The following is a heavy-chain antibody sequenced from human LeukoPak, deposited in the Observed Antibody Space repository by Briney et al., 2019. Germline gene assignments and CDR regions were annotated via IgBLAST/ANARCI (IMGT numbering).Heavy chain of an antibody. CDR3: ARTVAETVMVENY. D-gene: IGHD5-18*01. J-gene: IGHJ4*02. V-gene: IGHV4-39*01. CDR1: GDSISSRNYY. CDR2: VHSTGST. Sequence: SETLSLTCTVSGDSISSRNYYWGWIRQPPGKGLEWIGSVHSTGSTYYNPSLRSRVAIFIDTSKNQFSLNLSSVTAADTAVYYCARTVAETVMVENYWGQGTLVTVSS.